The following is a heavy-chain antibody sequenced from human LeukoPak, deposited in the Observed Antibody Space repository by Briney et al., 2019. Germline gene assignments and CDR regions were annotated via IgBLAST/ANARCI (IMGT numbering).Heavy chain of an antibody. CDR3: AKSGYQLLWDNWFDP. CDR2: ISGSGGST. D-gene: IGHD2-2*01. J-gene: IGHJ5*02. Sequence: GGSLRLSCAASGFTFSSYAMSWVRQAPGKGLEWVSAISGSGGSTYYADSVKGRFTISRDDSKNTLYLQMNSLRAEDTAVYYCAKSGYQLLWDNWFDPWGQGTLVTVSS. V-gene: IGHV3-23*01. CDR1: GFTFSSYA.